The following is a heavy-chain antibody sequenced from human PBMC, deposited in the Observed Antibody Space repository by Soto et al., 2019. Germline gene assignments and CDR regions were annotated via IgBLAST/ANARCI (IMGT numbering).Heavy chain of an antibody. Sequence: AGGSLRLSCGDSGFTFSSFLMHWVRQTPGKGLVWVSRISDDGSSTTYADSVKGRFTISRDNAKNTLYLQMNSLRVEDTAVYYCARSQGGNNWFDTWGQGTLVTVSS. J-gene: IGHJ5*02. V-gene: IGHV3-74*01. CDR3: ARSQGGNNWFDT. CDR1: GFTFSSFL. CDR2: ISDDGSST. D-gene: IGHD1-1*01.